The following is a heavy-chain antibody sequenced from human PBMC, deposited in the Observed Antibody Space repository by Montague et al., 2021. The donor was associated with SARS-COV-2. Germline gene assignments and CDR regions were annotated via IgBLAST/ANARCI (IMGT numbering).Heavy chain of an antibody. J-gene: IGHJ4*02. CDR1: GFTFSSYS. V-gene: IGHV3-21*01. D-gene: IGHD1-26*01. Sequence: SLRLSCAASGFTFSSYSINWVRQAPGKGLEWVSSISKISDYIYYADSVKGRFTISRDNAKNSLYLQMNSLRAEDTAVYYCARGSVGGYYFDYWGQGTLVTVSS. CDR2: ISKISDYI. CDR3: ARGSVGGYYFDY.